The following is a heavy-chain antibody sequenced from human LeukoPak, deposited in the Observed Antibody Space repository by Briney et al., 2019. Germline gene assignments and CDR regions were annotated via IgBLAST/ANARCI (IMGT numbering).Heavy chain of an antibody. V-gene: IGHV1-69*13. Sequence: SVKVSCKASDYIFSGHFIHWVRQAPGQGLEWMGGIIPISGTANYAQKFQGRVTITADESTSTAYMELSSLRSEDTAVYYCARDITELGIDPWGQGTLVTVSS. J-gene: IGHJ5*02. CDR1: DYIFSGHF. D-gene: IGHD1-26*01. CDR2: IIPISGTA. CDR3: ARDITELGIDP.